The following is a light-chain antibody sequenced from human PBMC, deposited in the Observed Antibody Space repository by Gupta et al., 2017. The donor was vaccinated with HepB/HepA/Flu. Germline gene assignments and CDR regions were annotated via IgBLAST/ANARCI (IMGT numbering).Light chain of an antibody. CDR2: RNN. J-gene: IGLJ1*01. Sequence: QSVLTPPSSASGTPGQMVTISCSGSSSNIGSNYVYWYQQFPGTAPKLLIYRNNQRPSGVPDRFSGSKSGTSASLAISGLRSDDEADYYCATWDDSLSGYVFGNGTNVTVL. CDR1: SSNIGSNY. V-gene: IGLV1-47*01. CDR3: ATWDDSLSGYV.